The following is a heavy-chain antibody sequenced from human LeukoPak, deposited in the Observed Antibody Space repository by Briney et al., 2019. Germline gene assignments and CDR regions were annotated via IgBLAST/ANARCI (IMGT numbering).Heavy chain of an antibody. CDR1: GFTVSSNY. V-gene: IGHV3-53*01. Sequence: PGGSLRLSCAASGFTVSSNYMSWVRQAPGKGLEWVSVIYSGGSTYYADSVKGRFTISRDNSKNTLYLQMNSLRAEDTAVYYCARAPYCSNGICYSRYFFDYWGQGTLVTVSA. CDR2: IYSGGST. CDR3: ARAPYCSNGICYSRYFFDY. J-gene: IGHJ4*02. D-gene: IGHD2-8*01.